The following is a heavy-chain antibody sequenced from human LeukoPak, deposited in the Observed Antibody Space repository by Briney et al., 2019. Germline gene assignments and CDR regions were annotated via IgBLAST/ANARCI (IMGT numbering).Heavy chain of an antibody. J-gene: IGHJ4*02. CDR3: ARGCDGGCYGLAY. CDR2: IKQDGSEK. CDR1: GFTFSSYW. Sequence: PGGSLRLSCAASGFTFSSYWMSWVRQAPGKGLEWVANIKQDGSEKYYVDSVKGRFTISRDNAKNSLYLQMNSLRAEDTAVYYCARGCDGGCYGLAYWGQGTLVTVSS. V-gene: IGHV3-7*01. D-gene: IGHD3-10*01.